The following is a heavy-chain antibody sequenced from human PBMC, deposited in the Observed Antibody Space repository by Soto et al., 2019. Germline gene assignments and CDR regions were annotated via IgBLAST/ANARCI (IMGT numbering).Heavy chain of an antibody. J-gene: IGHJ6*03. D-gene: IGHD6-6*01. CDR2: IWYDGSNK. Sequence: PGGSLRLSCAASGFTFSSYGMHWVRQAPGKGLEWVAVIWYDGSNKYYADSVKGRFTISRDNSKNTLYLQMNSLRAEDTAVYYCARGIYSSSSGYYYYYMDVWGKGTTVTVSS. CDR1: GFTFSSYG. CDR3: ARGIYSSSSGYYYYYMDV. V-gene: IGHV3-33*01.